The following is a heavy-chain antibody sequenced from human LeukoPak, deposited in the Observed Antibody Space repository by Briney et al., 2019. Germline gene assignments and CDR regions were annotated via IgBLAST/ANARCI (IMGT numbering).Heavy chain of an antibody. V-gene: IGHV4-30-4*08. CDR3: ASPGVFGYYDYVWGSYRFDY. Sequence: PSETLSLTCTVSGGSISSGDYYWSWIRQPPGKGREWIGYIYYSGSTYYNPSLKSRVTISVDTSKNQFSLKLSSVTAADTAVYYCASPGVFGYYDYVWGSYRFDYWGQGTLVTVSS. D-gene: IGHD3-16*02. CDR1: GGSISSGDYY. CDR2: IYYSGST. J-gene: IGHJ4*02.